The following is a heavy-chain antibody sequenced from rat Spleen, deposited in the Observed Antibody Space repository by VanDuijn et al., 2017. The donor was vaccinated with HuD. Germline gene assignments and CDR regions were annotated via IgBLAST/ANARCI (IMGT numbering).Heavy chain of an antibody. CDR2: ISYGDSSGHSST. CDR3: VRHGYTRYYFDY. V-gene: IGHV5-29*01. D-gene: IGHD1-9*01. J-gene: IGHJ2*01. CDR1: GFTFSDYG. Sequence: EVQLVESGGGLVQPGRSLKLSCAASGFTFSDYGMAWVRQAPTKGLEWVATISYGDSSGHSSTYYRDSVKGRFTISRDNAKSSLYLQMDSLKSEDTASYYCVRHGYTRYYFDYWGQGVMVTVSS.